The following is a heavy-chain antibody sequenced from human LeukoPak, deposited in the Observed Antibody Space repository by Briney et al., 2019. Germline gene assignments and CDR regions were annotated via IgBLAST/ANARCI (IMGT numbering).Heavy chain of an antibody. J-gene: IGHJ4*02. Sequence: GGSLRLSCAASGFTFSSYALHWVRQSPSKGLECVAVISYDGSNKSYADSVKGRFTISRDNSKNTLYLQMNSLRAEDTAVYYCAKRTAGTLDYWGQGTLVTVSS. V-gene: IGHV3-30*18. CDR1: GFTFSSYA. CDR3: AKRTAGTLDY. CDR2: ISYDGSNK. D-gene: IGHD6-19*01.